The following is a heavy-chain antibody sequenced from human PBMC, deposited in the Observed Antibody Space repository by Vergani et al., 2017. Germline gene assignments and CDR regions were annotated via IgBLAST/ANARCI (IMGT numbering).Heavy chain of an antibody. D-gene: IGHD2-21*01. J-gene: IGHJ4*02. CDR1: GYSFTSYY. V-gene: IGHV1-46*03. CDR3: ARYAAYRGAFPSPFDY. CDR2: INPDGGST. Sequence: QVQLVQSGAEVKRPGASVKISCKASGYSFTSYYLNWVRQAPGQGLEWMGIINPDGGSTNTAPKFQGRITMTRYTSTNTVYMDLSNLRSEDTAIYYCARYAAYRGAFPSPFDYWGQGTLVTVSS.